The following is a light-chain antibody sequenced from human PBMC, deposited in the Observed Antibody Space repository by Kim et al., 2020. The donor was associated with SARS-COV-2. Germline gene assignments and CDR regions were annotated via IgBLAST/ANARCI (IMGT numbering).Light chain of an antibody. J-gene: IGLJ2*01. CDR1: GRCRGVYND. V-gene: IGLV2-14*03. CDR3: SSYTGSDTLV. Sequence: GTGRCRGVYNDMPSCTKHPERTPKLMIYDVSNRPPGVSSLVSVSKSGNTASLTISGLQAEDEADYYCSSYTGSDTLVFGGGTQLTVL. CDR2: DVS.